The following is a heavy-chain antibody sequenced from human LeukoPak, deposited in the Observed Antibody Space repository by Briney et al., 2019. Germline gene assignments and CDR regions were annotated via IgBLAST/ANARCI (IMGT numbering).Heavy chain of an antibody. CDR2: INSADNVE. CDR1: GFTLSSYE. J-gene: IGHJ5*02. V-gene: IGHV3-48*03. Sequence: GGSLRLSCAASGFTLSSYEMNWVRQAPGKGPEWVAHINSADNVEYYTDSVRGRFTMSRDNAKDLLYLQMNSLRDGDTAVYYCARDTVNGPFVISLDLWGQGVLVTVSS. D-gene: IGHD2-8*01. CDR3: ARDTVNGPFVISLDL.